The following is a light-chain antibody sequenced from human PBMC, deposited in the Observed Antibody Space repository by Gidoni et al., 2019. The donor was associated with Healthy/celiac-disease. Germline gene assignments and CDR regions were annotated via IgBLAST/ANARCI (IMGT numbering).Light chain of an antibody. CDR1: QSVSSN. V-gene: IGKV3-15*01. Sequence: EIVMTQSPATLSVSPGERATLSCRASQSVSSNLAWYQQNPGQAPRLLIYGASTRATGIPARFSGSGSGTEFTLTISSLQSEDFAVYYCQQYNNWPRGFTFXPXTKVDIK. J-gene: IGKJ3*01. CDR3: QQYNNWPRGFT. CDR2: GAS.